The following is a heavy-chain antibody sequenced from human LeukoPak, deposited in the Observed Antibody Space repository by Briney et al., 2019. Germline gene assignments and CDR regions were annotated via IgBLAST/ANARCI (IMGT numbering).Heavy chain of an antibody. CDR3: AKDRGSSGWNGLDY. J-gene: IGHJ4*02. CDR1: GFTFSTYA. Sequence: GGSLRLSCAASGFTFSTYALSWVRQAPGKGLEWVSTISGSGDDTYYADSVKGRFTISRDNSKNTLYLQMISLRAEDTAVYYCAKDRGSSGWNGLDYWGQGTLVTVSS. D-gene: IGHD6-19*01. CDR2: ISGSGDDT. V-gene: IGHV3-23*01.